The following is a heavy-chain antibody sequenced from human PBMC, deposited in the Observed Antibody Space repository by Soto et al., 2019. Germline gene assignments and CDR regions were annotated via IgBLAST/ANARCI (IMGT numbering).Heavy chain of an antibody. CDR2: ISAYNGNT. CDR1: GYTFTSYG. J-gene: IGHJ5*02. V-gene: IGHV1-18*01. D-gene: IGHD2-15*01. CDR3: ARLGAYCSGGSCPEGWLDP. Sequence: ASVKVSCKASGYTFTSYGISWVRQAPGQGLEWMGWISAYNGNTNYAQKLQSRVTMTTDTSTSTAYMELRSLRSDDTAVYYCARLGAYCSGGSCPEGWLDPWGQGTLVTLSS.